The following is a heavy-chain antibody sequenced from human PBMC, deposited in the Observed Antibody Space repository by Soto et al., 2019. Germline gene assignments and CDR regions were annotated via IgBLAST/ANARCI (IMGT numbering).Heavy chain of an antibody. J-gene: IGHJ6*03. Sequence: QVQLQESGPGLVKPSQTLSLTCTVSGGSISRGGYYWSWIRQHPGKGLEWIGYIYYSGGTYYNPSRKRRVTISVDTSENQFSLRLSSVTAADTAVYYCARKDSGYADYMDVWGKGTTVTVSS. V-gene: IGHV4-31*03. CDR1: GGSISRGGYY. CDR3: ARKDSGYADYMDV. D-gene: IGHD5-12*01. CDR2: IYYSGGT.